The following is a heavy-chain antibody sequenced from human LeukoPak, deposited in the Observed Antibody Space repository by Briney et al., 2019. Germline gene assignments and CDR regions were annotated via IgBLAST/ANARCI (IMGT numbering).Heavy chain of an antibody. CDR1: GGSISSSSYY. Sequence: SETLSLTCTASGGSISSSSYYWGWIRQPPGKGLDWIGSIYYSGSTFYNPSLKSRVSISIDTSKNQFSLKLNSVTAADTAMYYCARHGVNTHFATWGQGTMVTVSS. J-gene: IGHJ3*02. CDR3: ARHGVNTHFAT. V-gene: IGHV4-39*01. D-gene: IGHD3-22*01. CDR2: IYYSGST.